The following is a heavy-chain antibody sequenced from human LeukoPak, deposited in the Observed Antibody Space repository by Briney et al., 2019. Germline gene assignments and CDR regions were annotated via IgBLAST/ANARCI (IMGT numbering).Heavy chain of an antibody. CDR3: ARSDYSGSGTYTEFDAFDI. J-gene: IGHJ3*02. V-gene: IGHV4-59*01. CDR1: GGSISSYY. CDR2: IYYSGST. D-gene: IGHD3-10*01. Sequence: AETLCLTCTVSGGSISSYYWSWIRQPPGKGLEWLGYIYYSGSTSYNPSLKSRVTISVDTSKNQFSLKLSSATAADSAVYYCARSDYSGSGTYTEFDAFDIWGQGPMVTVSS.